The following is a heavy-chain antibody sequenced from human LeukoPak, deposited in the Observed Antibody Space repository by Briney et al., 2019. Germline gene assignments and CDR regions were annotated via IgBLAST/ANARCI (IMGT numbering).Heavy chain of an antibody. CDR1: GGSLSSGSYY. V-gene: IGHV4-61*02. J-gene: IGHJ6*03. CDR2: IYTSGST. Sequence: PSETLSLTCTVYGGSLSSGSYYWSWIRQPAGKGLEWIGRIYTSGSTNYNPSLKSRVTISVDTSKNQFSLKLSSVTAADTAVYYCARGKRDYDFWSGYYQYYYYMDVWGKGTTVTVSS. D-gene: IGHD3-3*01. CDR3: ARGKRDYDFWSGYYQYYYYMDV.